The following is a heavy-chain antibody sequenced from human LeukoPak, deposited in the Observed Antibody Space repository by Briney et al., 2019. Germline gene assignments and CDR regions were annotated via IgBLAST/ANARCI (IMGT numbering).Heavy chain of an antibody. CDR3: AREVLAAAGTYDY. CDR2: VYYSGGT. D-gene: IGHD6-13*01. J-gene: IGHJ4*02. Sequence: PSETLSLTCTVSSGSISTSNYYWGWVRQPPGKGLEGIGSVYYSGGTNYNPSLKSRVAISADTSKNQFSLKLSSVTAADTAVYYCAREVLAAAGTYDYWGQGNLVTVSS. V-gene: IGHV4-61*01. CDR1: SGSISTSNYY.